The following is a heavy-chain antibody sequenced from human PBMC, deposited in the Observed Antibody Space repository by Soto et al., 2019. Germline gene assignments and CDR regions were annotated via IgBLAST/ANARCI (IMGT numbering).Heavy chain of an antibody. J-gene: IGHJ2*01. CDR2: INAGNGNT. V-gene: IGHV1-3*01. CDR3: ARGGSLYWYFDL. CDR1: GYTFTNYA. D-gene: IGHD1-26*01. Sequence: GASVKVSCKASGYTFTNYAMHWVRQAPGQRLEWMGWINAGNGNTKYSQKFQGRVTITRVTSASTAYMELSSLRSEDTAVYYCARGGSLYWYFDLWGRGTLVTVSS.